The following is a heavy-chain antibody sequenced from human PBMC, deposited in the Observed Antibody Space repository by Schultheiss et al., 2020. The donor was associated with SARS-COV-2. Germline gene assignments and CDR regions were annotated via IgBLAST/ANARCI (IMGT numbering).Heavy chain of an antibody. CDR1: GGSISSSN. CDR2: ISSSTTYT. D-gene: IGHD4-17*01. CDR3: TRCSDYRYKDTWYFDL. Sequence: LSLTCAVSGGSISSSNWWSWVRQPPGKGLEWVSYISSSTTYTNYADSVKGRFTISRDNAKNSLYLQMNSLKTEDTAVYYCTRCSDYRYKDTWYFDLWGRGTLVTVSS. J-gene: IGHJ2*01. V-gene: IGHV3-11*03.